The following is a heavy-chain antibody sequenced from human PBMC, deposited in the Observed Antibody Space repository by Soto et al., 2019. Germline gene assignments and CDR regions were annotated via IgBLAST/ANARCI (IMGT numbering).Heavy chain of an antibody. J-gene: IGHJ6*02. Sequence: GGSLRLSCVGSGFTFSAYSINWVRQAPGKGLEWVSSISSRSDIYYADSVKGRFTISRDNAKNSVSLQMNSLRAEDTAVYYCAREYTAWPLAYGLDVWGQGTTVTVSS. V-gene: IGHV3-21*01. D-gene: IGHD2-2*02. CDR1: GFTFSAYS. CDR3: AREYTAWPLAYGLDV. CDR2: ISSRSDI.